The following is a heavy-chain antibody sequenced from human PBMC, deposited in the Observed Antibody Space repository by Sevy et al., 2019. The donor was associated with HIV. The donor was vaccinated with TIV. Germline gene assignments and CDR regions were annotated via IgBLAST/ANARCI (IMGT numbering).Heavy chain of an antibody. CDR1: GGSISSYF. CDR2: IYFTGNN. Sequence: SETLSLTCSVSGGSISSYFWTWVRQSPGKGLEWIGNIYFTGNNDYSPSLKSRVTLSLDTSKSQFSLILNSVTAADAVFYFCARDSTTRPGVLDYWGQGTLVTVSS. D-gene: IGHD1-1*01. J-gene: IGHJ4*02. V-gene: IGHV4-59*01. CDR3: ARDSTTRPGVLDY.